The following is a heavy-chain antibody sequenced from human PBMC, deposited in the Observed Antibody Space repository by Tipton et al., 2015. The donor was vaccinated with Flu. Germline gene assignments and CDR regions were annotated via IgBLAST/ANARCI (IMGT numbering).Heavy chain of an antibody. V-gene: IGHV3-33*01. J-gene: IGHJ4*02. CDR2: LWFDGSHK. Sequence: SLRLSCAASGFTFGSYGMDWVRQAPGKGLEWVAYLWFDGSHKHYADSVKGRFTISRDNSKNTLYLQMNSLRDEDTAVYYCAREIEEYYFDYWGQGTLVTVSS. CDR3: AREIEEYYFDY. CDR1: GFTFGSYG. D-gene: IGHD2-21*01.